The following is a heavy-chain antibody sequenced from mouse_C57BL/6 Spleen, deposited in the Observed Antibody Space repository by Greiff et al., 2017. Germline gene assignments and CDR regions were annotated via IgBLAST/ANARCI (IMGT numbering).Heavy chain of an antibody. D-gene: IGHD3-2*02. CDR1: GFNIKDDY. Sequence: EVKVEESGAELVRPGASVKLSCTASGFNIKDDYMHWVKQRPEQGLEWIGWIDPENGDTEYASKFQGKATITADTSSNTAYLQLSSLTSEDTAVYYCTRKLTAQAAGGFAYWGQGTLVTVSA. CDR3: TRKLTAQAAGGFAY. CDR2: IDPENGDT. J-gene: IGHJ3*01. V-gene: IGHV14-4*01.